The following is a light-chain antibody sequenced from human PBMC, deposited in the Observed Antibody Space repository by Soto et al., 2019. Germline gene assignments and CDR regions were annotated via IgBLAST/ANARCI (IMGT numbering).Light chain of an antibody. J-gene: IGKJ4*01. CDR2: DAS. V-gene: IGKV3-11*01. Sequence: EIVLTQSPATLSLSPGERATLSCRASQSVNTNLAWYQQKPGQAPRLLIYDASNRATGIPARFSGSGSGTDFTLTISSLEPEDFAVYFCQQRTNWPLTFGGGTKVEFK. CDR1: QSVNTN. CDR3: QQRTNWPLT.